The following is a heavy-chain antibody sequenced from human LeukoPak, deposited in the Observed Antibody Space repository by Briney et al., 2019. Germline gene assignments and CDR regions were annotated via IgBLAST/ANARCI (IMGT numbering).Heavy chain of an antibody. J-gene: IGHJ4*02. D-gene: IGHD4-17*01. V-gene: IGHV4-4*02. CDR2: IYHSGST. CDR3: AGDGSYGDSRSYYFDY. CDR1: GGSISSNNW. Sequence: SETLSLTCAVSGGSISSNNWWSWVRQPPGKGLEWIGEIYHSGSTNYNPSLKSRVTISVDKSKNQFSLKLSSVTAADTAVYYCAGDGSYGDSRSYYFDYWGQGTLATVSS.